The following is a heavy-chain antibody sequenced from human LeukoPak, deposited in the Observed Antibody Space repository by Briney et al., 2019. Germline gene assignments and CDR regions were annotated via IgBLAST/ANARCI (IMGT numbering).Heavy chain of an antibody. J-gene: IGHJ4*02. V-gene: IGHV4-39*07. D-gene: IGHD3-22*01. CDR2: IYYTGTT. CDR3: VREITMTVVVD. Sequence: PSETLSLTCTVSGGSISSSSYHWGRIRQPPGKALERIGSIYYTGTTYYSPSLRSRLIMSVETSKNQFSLMLTSVTAADTAVYYCVREITMTVVVDGGQGTPVTVSS. CDR1: GGSISSSSYH.